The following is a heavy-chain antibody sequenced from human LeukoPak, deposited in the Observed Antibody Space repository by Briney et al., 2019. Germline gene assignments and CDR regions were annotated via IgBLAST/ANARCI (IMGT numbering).Heavy chain of an antibody. D-gene: IGHD3-10*01. V-gene: IGHV4-34*01. CDR1: GGSFSGYY. Sequence: PSETLSLTCALYGGSFSGYYWSWIRQPPAKGLGCIGEINHRGSTNYNSSLKSRVTISVDTSKDQFSLKLSSVTAADTAVYYCARETPRGYYYGSGSYRRTGNNWFDPWGQGTLVTVSS. J-gene: IGHJ5*02. CDR3: ARETPRGYYYGSGSYRRTGNNWFDP. CDR2: INHRGST.